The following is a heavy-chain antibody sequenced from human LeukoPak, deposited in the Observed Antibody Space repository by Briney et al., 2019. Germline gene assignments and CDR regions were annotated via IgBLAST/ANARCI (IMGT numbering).Heavy chain of an antibody. V-gene: IGHV3-48*01. CDR3: ARDLTGYARYFDY. CDR1: GFTFSRYS. J-gene: IGHJ4*02. D-gene: IGHD3-9*01. CDR2: ISSSSSTI. Sequence: GGSLRLSCAASGFTFSRYSMNWVRRAPGKGLEWVSYISSSSSTIYYADSVKGRFTISRDNAKNSLYLQMNSLRAEDTAVYYCARDLTGYARYFDYWGQGTLVTVSS.